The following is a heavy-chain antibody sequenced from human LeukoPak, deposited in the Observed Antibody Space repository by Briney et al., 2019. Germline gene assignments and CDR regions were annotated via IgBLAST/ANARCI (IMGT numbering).Heavy chain of an antibody. CDR3: ASQITMVRGVPRDY. CDR2: ISYDGSNK. CDR1: GFTFSSYA. D-gene: IGHD3-10*01. Sequence: GGSLRLSCAASGFTFSSYAMHWVRQAPGKGLEWVAVISYDGSNKYYADSVKGRFTISGDNSKNTLYLQMNSLRAEDTAVYYCASQITMVRGVPRDYWGQGTLVTVSS. J-gene: IGHJ4*02. V-gene: IGHV3-30-3*01.